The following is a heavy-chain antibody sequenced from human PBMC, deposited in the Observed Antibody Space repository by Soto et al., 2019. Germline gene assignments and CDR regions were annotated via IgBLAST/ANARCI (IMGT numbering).Heavy chain of an antibody. J-gene: IGHJ3*01. D-gene: IGHD1-1*01. CDR3: AIFTRHWLGAFDF. V-gene: IGHV4-61*01. Sequence: SETLSLTCTVSGGSVSSGSYYWSWIRQPPGKGLEWIGYIYYSGSTNYNPSLKSRVTISVDTSKNQFSLKLSSVTAADTAVYYCAIFTRHWLGAFDFLGPGTMDTGSS. CDR1: GGSVSSGSYY. CDR2: IYYSGST.